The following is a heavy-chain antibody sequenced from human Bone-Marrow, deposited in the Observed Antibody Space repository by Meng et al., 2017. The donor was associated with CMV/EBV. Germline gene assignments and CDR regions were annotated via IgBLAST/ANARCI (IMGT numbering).Heavy chain of an antibody. J-gene: IGHJ5*02. V-gene: IGHV4-59*01. CDR3: ARAGDYVWGSGSGLDP. Sequence: SETLSLTCTVSGGSISSYYWSWIRQPPGKGLEWIGYIYYSGSTNYNPSLKSRVTISVDTSKNQFSLKLSSVTAADTAVYYCARAGDYVWGSGSGLDPWGQGTLVTVSS. D-gene: IGHD3-16*01. CDR1: GGSISSYY. CDR2: IYYSGST.